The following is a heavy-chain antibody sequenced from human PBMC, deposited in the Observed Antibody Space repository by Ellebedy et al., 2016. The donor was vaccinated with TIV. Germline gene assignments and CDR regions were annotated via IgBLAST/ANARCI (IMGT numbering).Heavy chain of an antibody. CDR2: VFYSGDT. V-gene: IGHV4-59*01. CDR3: VRFDYDVEGYYGLDV. J-gene: IGHJ6*02. Sequence: SETLSLTXTVSGGSISSFSWTWIRQPPGKGLEWIGYVFYSGDTIYNPSLNSRVTMSVDTSKNQFYLNLTSLTAADTAVYYCVRFDYDVEGYYGLDVWGQGTTVAVSS. D-gene: IGHD3-3*01. CDR1: GGSISSFS.